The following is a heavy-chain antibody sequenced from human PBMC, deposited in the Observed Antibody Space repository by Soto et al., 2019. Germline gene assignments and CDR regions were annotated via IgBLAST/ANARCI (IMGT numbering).Heavy chain of an antibody. Sequence: EVQLVESGGGLVQPGGSLRLSCAGSGATLQDYAMHWVRQAPGKGLEWVSGIYYNSNRIDYADSVKGRFTISRDNARNALYLQMNSLTTEDTPFYYCGKDISPGGMDVWGRGIMVTVSS. CDR2: IYYNSNRI. CDR1: GATLQDYA. CDR3: GKDISPGGMDV. J-gene: IGHJ6*04. V-gene: IGHV3-9*01.